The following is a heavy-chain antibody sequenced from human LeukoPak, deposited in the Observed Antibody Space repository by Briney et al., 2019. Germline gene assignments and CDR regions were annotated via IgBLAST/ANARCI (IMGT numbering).Heavy chain of an antibody. V-gene: IGHV3-48*01. D-gene: IGHD3-10*01. CDR2: ISSSGNTI. Sequence: PGGSLRLSCAASGFTFNTYSMNWVRQAPGKGLQCISYISSSGNTIYYTDSVQGRFIISRDNAKSSLYLQMNNLRAEDTAVYYCARGGYGSGNYPPAYWGQGTLVTVSS. CDR3: ARGGYGSGNYPPAY. CDR1: GFTFNTYS. J-gene: IGHJ4*02.